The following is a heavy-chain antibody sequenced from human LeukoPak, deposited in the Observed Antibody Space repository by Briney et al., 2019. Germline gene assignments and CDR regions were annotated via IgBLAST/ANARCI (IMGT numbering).Heavy chain of an antibody. V-gene: IGHV4-59*01. CDR1: GGSFTSYY. J-gene: IGHJ4*02. D-gene: IGHD6-19*01. CDR2: IYYSRST. CDR3: ARPYRSGWHGSFDY. Sequence: KPSETLSLTCTVSGGSFTSYYWSWIRQPPGKGLEWIGNIYYSRSTNYNPSLKSRVTISVDTSKNQFSLKLSSVTAADTAVYYCARPYRSGWHGSFDYWGQGSLVTVST.